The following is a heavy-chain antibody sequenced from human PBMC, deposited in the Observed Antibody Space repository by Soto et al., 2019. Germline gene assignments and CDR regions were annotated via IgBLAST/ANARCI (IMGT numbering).Heavy chain of an antibody. V-gene: IGHV5-51*01. D-gene: IGHD2-2*01. CDR3: ARYCSSTNCYHGGREIFDY. CDR2: IYPGDSDT. J-gene: IGHJ4*02. Sequence: PGESRKISCKGSGYSFTSYWIGWVRQMPGKGLEWMGIIYPGDSDTRYSPSFQGQVTISADKSISTAYLQWSSLKASDTAMYYCARYCSSTNCYHGGREIFDYWGQGTLVTVSS. CDR1: GYSFTSYW.